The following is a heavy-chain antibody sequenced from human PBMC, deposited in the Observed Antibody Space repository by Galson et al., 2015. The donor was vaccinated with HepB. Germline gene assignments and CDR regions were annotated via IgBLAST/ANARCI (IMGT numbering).Heavy chain of an antibody. V-gene: IGHV3-33*01. CDR1: GFTFSNYA. CDR3: ATDREAGYSSSEVGIFDY. D-gene: IGHD6-13*01. CDR2: IWHDGSYK. Sequence: SLRLSCAASGFTFSNYAMHWVRQAPGKGLEWVAVIWHDGSYKYYADSVKGRFTISRDNSKNTLYLQMNILRAEDTAVYYCATDREAGYSSSEVGIFDYWGQGILVSVSS. J-gene: IGHJ4*02.